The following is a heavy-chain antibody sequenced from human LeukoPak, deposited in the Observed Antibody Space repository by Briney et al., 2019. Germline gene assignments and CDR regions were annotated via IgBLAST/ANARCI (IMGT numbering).Heavy chain of an antibody. CDR3: ARVPNPTGEIFGVVIINPGHGMDV. D-gene: IGHD3-3*01. Sequence: GGSLRLSCAASGFTVSSNYMSWVRQAPGKGLEWVSVIYSGGSTYYADSVKGRFTISRDNSKNTLYLQMNSLRAEDTAVYYCARVPNPTGEIFGVVIINPGHGMDVWGQGTTVTVSS. V-gene: IGHV3-53*01. J-gene: IGHJ6*02. CDR2: IYSGGST. CDR1: GFTVSSNY.